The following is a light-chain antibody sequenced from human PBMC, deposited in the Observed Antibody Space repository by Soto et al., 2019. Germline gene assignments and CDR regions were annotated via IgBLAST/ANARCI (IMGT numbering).Light chain of an antibody. CDR3: HQYISIWT. CDR2: DAS. Sequence: DLQMTLSPSTLSASVGDRVTITCRASKRISSWLAWYQQKPGKAPKLLIYDASYLERGVQSRYSGSGSGTEFTLSVSSLQPDDLATYNSHQYISIWTVGQGTKVEI. V-gene: IGKV1-5*01. CDR1: KRISSW. J-gene: IGKJ1*01.